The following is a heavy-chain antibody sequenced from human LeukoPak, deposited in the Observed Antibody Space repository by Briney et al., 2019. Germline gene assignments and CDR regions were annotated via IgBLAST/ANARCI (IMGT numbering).Heavy chain of an antibody. D-gene: IGHD4-17*01. Sequence: SVKVSCRASGGTFSSYAISWVRQAPGQGLEWMGGIIPIFGTANYAQKFQGRVTITADKSTSTAYMELSSLRSEDTAVYYCARGPTDAYGDFRFDYWGQGTLVTVSS. J-gene: IGHJ4*02. CDR1: GGTFSSYA. V-gene: IGHV1-69*06. CDR2: IIPIFGTA. CDR3: ARGPTDAYGDFRFDY.